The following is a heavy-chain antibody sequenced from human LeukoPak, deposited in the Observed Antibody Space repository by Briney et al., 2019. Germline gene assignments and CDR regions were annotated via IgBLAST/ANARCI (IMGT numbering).Heavy chain of an antibody. CDR2: IYYSGST. CDR3: ARWLWELWTNWFDP. CDR1: GGSISSGGYY. V-gene: IGHV4-31*03. D-gene: IGHD1-26*01. J-gene: IGHJ5*02. Sequence: SQTLSLTCTVSGGSISSGGYYWSWLRQHPGTGLEWIGYIYYSGSTYYNPSLKSRVTISVDTSKNQFSLKLSSVTAADTAVYYCARWLWELWTNWFDPWGQGTLVTVSS.